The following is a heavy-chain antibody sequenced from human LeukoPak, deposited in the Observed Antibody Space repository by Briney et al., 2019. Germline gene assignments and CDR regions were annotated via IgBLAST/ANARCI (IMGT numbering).Heavy chain of an antibody. CDR2: ISYDESNK. Sequence: GGSLRLSCAASGFTFSSYGMQWVRQAPGKGLEWVAVISYDESNKWYADSVKGRFTTSRDNSKNTLYLQMNSLRAEDTAVYYCAKSLTMTTRIHSIDLRGQGTLVTVSS. CDR3: AKSLTMTTRIHSIDL. CDR1: GFTFSSYG. J-gene: IGHJ4*02. D-gene: IGHD4-17*01. V-gene: IGHV3-30*18.